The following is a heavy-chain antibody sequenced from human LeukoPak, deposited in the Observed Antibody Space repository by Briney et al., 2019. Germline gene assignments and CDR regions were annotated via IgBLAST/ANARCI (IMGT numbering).Heavy chain of an antibody. D-gene: IGHD2-2*01. CDR2: ISYDGSNK. J-gene: IGHJ6*02. CDR3: AKGRGEYQLLRCSMDV. CDR1: GFTFSSYG. Sequence: GRSLRLSCAASGFTFSSYGMHWVRQAPGKGLEWVAVISYDGSNKYYADSVKGRFTISRDNSKNTLYLQMNSLRAEDMAVYYCAKGRGEYQLLRCSMDVWGQGTTVTVSS. V-gene: IGHV3-30*18.